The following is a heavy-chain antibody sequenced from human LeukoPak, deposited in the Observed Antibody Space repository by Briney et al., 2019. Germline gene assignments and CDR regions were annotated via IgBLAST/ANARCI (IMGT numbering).Heavy chain of an antibody. CDR1: GFSFSSYA. V-gene: IGHV3-23*01. J-gene: IGHJ4*02. D-gene: IGHD5-18*01. CDR2: ISGSGLST. CDR3: AKGLTSMTSR. Sequence: GGSLRLSCAASGFSFSSYAMSWVRQAPGKGLEWVSGISGSGLSTYYADSVQGRLTVSRDNSKNTLYLQVSSLRTEDTAVYYCAKGLTSMTSRWGQGTLVTVSS.